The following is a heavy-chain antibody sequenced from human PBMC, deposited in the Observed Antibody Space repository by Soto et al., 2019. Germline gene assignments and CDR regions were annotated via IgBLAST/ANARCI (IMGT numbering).Heavy chain of an antibody. CDR1: GFTFSSYW. V-gene: IGHV3-74*01. J-gene: IGHJ4*02. Sequence: VGSLRLSCAASGFTFSSYWVHWVRQALGKGLVWVSRISDDGSSTSYADSVKGRFTISRDKAKNTLFLQMDSLRAEDTAVYYCARGIEYSAQDYWGQGTLVTVSS. CDR2: ISDDGSST. CDR3: ARGIEYSAQDY. D-gene: IGHD2-15*01.